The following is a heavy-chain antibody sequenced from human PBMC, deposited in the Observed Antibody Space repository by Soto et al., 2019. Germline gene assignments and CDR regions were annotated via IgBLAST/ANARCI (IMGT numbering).Heavy chain of an antibody. CDR2: INPSSVRT. D-gene: IGHD2-21*02. CDR1: GYILNSYN. J-gene: IGHJ3*02. Sequence: ASVKVSCKASGYILNSYNMNWVRQAPGQGLEWMGIINPSSVRTSYAQKFQGRVTMTRDTFTSTVYMELSSLRSEDTAVYYCARSYCAGDGANNAFDIWGQETMVTVS. CDR3: ARSYCAGDGANNAFDI. V-gene: IGHV1-46*02.